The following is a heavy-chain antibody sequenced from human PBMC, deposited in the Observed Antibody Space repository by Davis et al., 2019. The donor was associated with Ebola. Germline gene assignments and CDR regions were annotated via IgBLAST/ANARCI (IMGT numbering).Heavy chain of an antibody. CDR2: MNPNSGDT. J-gene: IGHJ6*03. CDR1: GYTFANFG. CDR3: ARGRWLYSSTFSHYYYYYMDV. Sequence: ASVKVSCKASGYTFANFGISWVRQAPGQGLEWMGWMNPNSGDTGYAQKFQGRVTFTRNTSISTAYMELSSLRSDDTAVYYCARGRWLYSSTFSHYYYYYMDVWGKGTTVTVS. D-gene: IGHD6-6*01. V-gene: IGHV1-8*03.